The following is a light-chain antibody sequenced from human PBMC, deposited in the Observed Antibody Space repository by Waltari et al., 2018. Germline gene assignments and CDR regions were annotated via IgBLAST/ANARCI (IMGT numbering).Light chain of an antibody. CDR2: WVS. Sequence: DIVMTQSPDSLAVSLGERASINCKSSQSVLHMSSNSTYLAWYQQKPGQPPKLLIYWVSSRESGVPDRFSGSGSGTDFTLTIDSLHAEDVAVYYCQQYYTAPPPTFGGGTKVEIK. J-gene: IGKJ4*01. CDR1: QSVLHMSSNSTY. CDR3: QQYYTAPPPT. V-gene: IGKV4-1*01.